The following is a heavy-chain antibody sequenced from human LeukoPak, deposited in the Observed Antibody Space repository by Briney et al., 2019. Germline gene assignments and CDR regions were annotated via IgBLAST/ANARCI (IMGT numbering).Heavy chain of an antibody. Sequence: GGSLRLSCAASGFTFSSYRMQWVRQAPGKGLVWVSHINRDGSGTTYADSVKGRFTISRDNDKNTLYLQMNSLRAEDTAVYYSTYANVATLYYWGQGTLVTVSS. CDR2: INRDGSGT. V-gene: IGHV3-74*03. D-gene: IGHD5-12*01. J-gene: IGHJ4*02. CDR3: TYANVATLYY. CDR1: GFTFSSYR.